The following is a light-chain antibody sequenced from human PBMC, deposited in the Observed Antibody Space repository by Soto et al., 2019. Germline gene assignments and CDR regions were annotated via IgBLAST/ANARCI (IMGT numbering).Light chain of an antibody. J-gene: IGLJ1*01. CDR2: EVS. V-gene: IGLV2-23*02. CDR3: CSYAGGGTYV. CDR1: SSDVGTYDL. Sequence: QYALTQPASVSGSPGQSITISCTGSSSDVGTYDLVSWYQQHPGKAPTLIIFEVSERPSGVSNRFSGSKSGNTASLTISGLQAEDEAEYYCCSYAGGGTYVFGGGTKVTVL.